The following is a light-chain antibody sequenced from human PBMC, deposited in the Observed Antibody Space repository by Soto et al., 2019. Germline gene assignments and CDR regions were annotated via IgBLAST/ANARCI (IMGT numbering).Light chain of an antibody. J-gene: IGKJ1*01. Sequence: EIVMTQSPATLSVSPGERATFSCRASQSVSSDLAWYQHKPGQSPRLLISGASTRATAIPARFSGSGSGTAFTLTISSLQSEDFALYYCQQYNDWPPTFGQGTKVEIK. V-gene: IGKV3-15*01. CDR1: QSVSSD. CDR3: QQYNDWPPT. CDR2: GAS.